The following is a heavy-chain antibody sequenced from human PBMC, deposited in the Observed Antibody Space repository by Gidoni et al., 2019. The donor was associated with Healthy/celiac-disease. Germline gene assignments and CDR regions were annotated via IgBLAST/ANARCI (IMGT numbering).Heavy chain of an antibody. CDR2: INPNSGGT. J-gene: IGHJ5*02. CDR1: GYTFTGYY. CDR3: ARDKGIAGRHLNWFDP. Sequence: QVQLVQSGAEVKKPGASVKVSCKASGYTFTGYYMHWVRQAPGQGLEWMGWINPNSGGTNYAQKFQGRVTMTRDTSISTAYMELSRLRSDDTAVYYCARDKGIAGRHLNWFDPWGQGTLVTVSS. V-gene: IGHV1-2*02. D-gene: IGHD6-13*01.